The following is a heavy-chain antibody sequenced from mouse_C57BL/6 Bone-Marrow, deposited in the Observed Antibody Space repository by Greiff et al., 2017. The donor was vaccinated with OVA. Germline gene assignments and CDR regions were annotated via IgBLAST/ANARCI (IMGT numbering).Heavy chain of an antibody. CDR3: ARFLYYGSSYGY. D-gene: IGHD1-1*01. CDR1: GYTFTSYY. CDR2: IYPGNGDT. J-gene: IGHJ2*01. V-gene: IGHV1-12*01. Sequence: QVQLQQSGAELVRPGASVKMSCKASGYTFTSYYMHWVKQTPRQGLEWIGAIYPGNGDTSYNQKFKGQATLTVDKSSSTAYMQLSSLTSEDSAVYFCARFLYYGSSYGYWGQGTTLTVSS.